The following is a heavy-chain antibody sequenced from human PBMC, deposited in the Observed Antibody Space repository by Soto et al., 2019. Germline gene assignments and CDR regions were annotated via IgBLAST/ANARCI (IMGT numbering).Heavy chain of an antibody. CDR3: ARVEAARYYYGMDV. V-gene: IGHV1-8*01. Sequence: QVQLVQSGAEVKKPGASVKVSCKASGYTFTSYDINWVRQATGQGLEWMGWVNPNSGNTGYAQKFQGRVTMTRNTYISTAYMELSSLRSEDTAVYFCARVEAARYYYGMDVWGQGTTVTVSS. D-gene: IGHD2-15*01. CDR1: GYTFTSYD. CDR2: VNPNSGNT. J-gene: IGHJ6*02.